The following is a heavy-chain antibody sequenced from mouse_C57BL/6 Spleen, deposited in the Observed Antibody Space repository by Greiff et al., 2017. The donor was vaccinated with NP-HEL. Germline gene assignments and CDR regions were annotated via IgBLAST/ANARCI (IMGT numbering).Heavy chain of an antibody. CDR1: GYTFTDYE. V-gene: IGHV1-15*01. J-gene: IGHJ2*01. Sequence: VQLQQSGAELVRPGASVTLSCKASGYTFTDYEMHWVKQTPVHGLEWIGAIDPETGGTAYNQKFKGKAILTADKSSSTAYMELRSLTSEDSAVYYCITTVVAHYFDYWGQGTTLTVSS. D-gene: IGHD1-1*01. CDR3: ITTVVAHYFDY. CDR2: IDPETGGT.